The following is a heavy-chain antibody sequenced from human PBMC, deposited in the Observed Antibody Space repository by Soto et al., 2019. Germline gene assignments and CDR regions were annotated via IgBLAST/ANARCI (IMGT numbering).Heavy chain of an antibody. CDR1: GFTFSSYA. V-gene: IGHV3-23*01. CDR2: ISGSGGST. J-gene: IGHJ4*02. D-gene: IGHD3-16*01. Sequence: GEALKISCAASGFTFSSYAMSWVRPAPGKGLEWVSAISGSGGSTYYADSVKGRFTISRDNSKNTLYLQMNSLRAEDTAVYYCAKDPGGPLFGGVVRGQGTLVTRSS. CDR3: AKDPGGPLFGGVV.